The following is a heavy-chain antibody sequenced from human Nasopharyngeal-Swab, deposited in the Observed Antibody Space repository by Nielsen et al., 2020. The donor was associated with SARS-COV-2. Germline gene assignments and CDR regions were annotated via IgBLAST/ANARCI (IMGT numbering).Heavy chain of an antibody. CDR1: GDSIAYSTFY. CDR2: IYYNGNT. V-gene: IGHV4-39*01. CDR3: VRSSSWYYFDY. Sequence: SDTLSLTCTVSGDSIAYSTFYWGWIRQPPGKGLEWIGNIYYNGNTYQNPSLKSRLTISVDKYKNQFSLQLSSVTAADTAVYYCVRSSSWYYFDYWAQGTQVTVSS. D-gene: IGHD6-13*01. J-gene: IGHJ4*02.